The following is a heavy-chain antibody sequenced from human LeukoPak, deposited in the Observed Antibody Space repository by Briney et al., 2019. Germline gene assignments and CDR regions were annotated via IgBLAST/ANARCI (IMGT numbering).Heavy chain of an antibody. D-gene: IGHD3-3*01. CDR3: ARQYYDFWGGFYTADYYFDY. J-gene: IGHJ4*02. CDR2: ISAHSRYI. CDR1: GFSFSDFG. V-gene: IGHV3-21*01. Sequence: GGSLRLSCAAYGFSFSDFGMNLVRQAPGKGLEWVSSISAHSRYIYYADSVKGRFTISRDNAQTSLYLQMNSLRGEDSAVYYCARQYYDFWGGFYTADYYFDYWGRGTLVTVSS.